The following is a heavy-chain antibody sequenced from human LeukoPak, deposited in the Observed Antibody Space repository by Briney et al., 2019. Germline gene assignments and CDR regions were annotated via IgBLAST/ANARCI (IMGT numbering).Heavy chain of an antibody. J-gene: IGHJ5*01. CDR1: GVSFSIYA. V-gene: IGHV3-23*01. CDR2: ISGNGGST. Sequence: GGSLRLSCATSGVSFSIYAMTWVRQGPGKGLEWVSSISGNGGSTYSADSVKGRLTISRDNSKNTLYLQIHSLRAEDTAVYYCAKDTNVVVMVGATYDSWGQGTLVTVSS. D-gene: IGHD2-15*01. CDR3: AKDTNVVVMVGATYDS.